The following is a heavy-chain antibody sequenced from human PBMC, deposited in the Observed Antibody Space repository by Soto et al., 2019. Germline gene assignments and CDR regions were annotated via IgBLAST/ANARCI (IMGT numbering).Heavy chain of an antibody. CDR3: ARQIFPRTTVTTNWFDP. D-gene: IGHD4-17*01. CDR1: GGSISSSSYY. Sequence: SETLSLTCTVSGGSISSSSYYWGWIRQPPGKGLEWIGSIYYSGSTYYNPSLKSRVTISVDTSKNQFSLKLSSVTAADTAVYYCARQIFPRTTVTTNWFDPWGQGTLVTVSS. V-gene: IGHV4-39*01. CDR2: IYYSGST. J-gene: IGHJ5*02.